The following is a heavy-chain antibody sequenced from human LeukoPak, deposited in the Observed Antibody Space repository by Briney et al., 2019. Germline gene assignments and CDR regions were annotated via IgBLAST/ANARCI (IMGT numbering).Heavy chain of an antibody. V-gene: IGHV3-74*01. CDR1: EFTFSSYL. CDR3: ARVQDGSGSYYTLVTPYYYYYMDV. CDR2: INSDGSST. D-gene: IGHD3-10*01. Sequence: GGSLRLSCAASEFTFSSYLMHWVRQAPGKGLVWVSRINSDGSSTSYADSVKGRFTISRDNAKNTLYLQMNSLRAEDTAVYYCARVQDGSGSYYTLVTPYYYYYMDVWGKGTTVTISS. J-gene: IGHJ6*03.